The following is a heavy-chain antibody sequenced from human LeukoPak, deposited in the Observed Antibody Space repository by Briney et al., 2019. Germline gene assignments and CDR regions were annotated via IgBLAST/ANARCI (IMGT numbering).Heavy chain of an antibody. CDR2: IWYDGSNK. CDR3: AKDTIDGAFDI. V-gene: IGHV3-33*06. J-gene: IGHJ3*02. D-gene: IGHD5-24*01. CDR1: GFTFSSYG. Sequence: GGSLRLSCAASGFTFSSYGMHWVRQAPGKGLEWVAVIWYDGSNKYYADSVKGRFTISRDNSKNTLYLQMNSLRAEDTAVYYCAKDTIDGAFDIWGQGTVVTVSS.